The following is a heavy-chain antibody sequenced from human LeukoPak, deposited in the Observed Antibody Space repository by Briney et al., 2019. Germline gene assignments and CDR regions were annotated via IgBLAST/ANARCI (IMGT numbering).Heavy chain of an antibody. J-gene: IGHJ4*02. V-gene: IGHV4-4*02. CDR2: IYHSGST. CDR3: ARAGSSSSPDGSDY. D-gene: IGHD6-6*01. CDR1: GGSISSSNW. Sequence: SETLSLTRAVSGGSISSSNWWSWVRQPPGKGLEWIGEIYHSGSTNYNPSLKSRVTISVDKSKNQFSLKLSSVTAADTAVYYCARAGSSSSPDGSDYWGQGTLVTVSS.